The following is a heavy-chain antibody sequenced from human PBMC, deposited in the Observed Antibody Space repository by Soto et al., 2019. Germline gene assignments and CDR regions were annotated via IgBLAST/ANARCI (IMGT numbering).Heavy chain of an antibody. CDR2: ISSSGSTI. D-gene: IGHD2-15*01. CDR3: ASSCSGGSCYSGDY. CDR1: GFTFSSYE. V-gene: IGHV3-48*03. Sequence: EVQLVESGGGLVQPGGSLRLSCAASGFTFSSYEMNWVRQAPGKGLEWVSYISSSGSTIYYADSVKGRFTISRDNAKNSLYLKMNSLRAEDTAVYYCASSCSGGSCYSGDYWGQGTLVTVSS. J-gene: IGHJ4*02.